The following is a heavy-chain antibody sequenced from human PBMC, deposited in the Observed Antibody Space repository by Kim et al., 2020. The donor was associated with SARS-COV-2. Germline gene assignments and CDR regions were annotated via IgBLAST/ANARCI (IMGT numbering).Heavy chain of an antibody. CDR3: ARAVDTAMEFDY. V-gene: IGHV1-18*01. Sequence: NYAPKLQGRVTMTTDTSTSTAYMELRSLRSDDTAVYYCARAVDTAMEFDYWGQGTLVTVSS. D-gene: IGHD5-18*01. J-gene: IGHJ4*02.